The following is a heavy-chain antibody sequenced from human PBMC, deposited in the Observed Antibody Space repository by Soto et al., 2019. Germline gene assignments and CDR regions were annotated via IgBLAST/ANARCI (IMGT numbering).Heavy chain of an antibody. Sequence: QLQLQESGPGLVKPSETLSLTCTVSGGSISSSSYYWGWIRQPPGKGLEWIGSIYYSGSTYYNPSLKSRVTISVDTSKNQFSLKLSSVTAADTAVYYCARDGIAVDGMDVWGQGTTVTVSS. J-gene: IGHJ6*02. CDR1: GGSISSSSYY. D-gene: IGHD6-19*01. V-gene: IGHV4-39*02. CDR2: IYYSGST. CDR3: ARDGIAVDGMDV.